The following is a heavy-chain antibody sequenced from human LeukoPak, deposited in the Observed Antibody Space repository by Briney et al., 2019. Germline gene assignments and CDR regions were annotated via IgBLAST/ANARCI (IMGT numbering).Heavy chain of an antibody. J-gene: IGHJ6*03. CDR1: GGSITNYY. CDR2: IFTSGSA. Sequence: SETLSLTCTGSGGSITNYYWNWIRQPAGKGLEWIGRIFTSGSANYNPSLESRVTMSVDTSKNQFSLNLTSVTAADTAVYYCARGSSSSIDYYYMDVWGKGTTVTVSS. V-gene: IGHV4-4*07. CDR3: ARGSSSSIDYYYMDV. D-gene: IGHD6-13*01.